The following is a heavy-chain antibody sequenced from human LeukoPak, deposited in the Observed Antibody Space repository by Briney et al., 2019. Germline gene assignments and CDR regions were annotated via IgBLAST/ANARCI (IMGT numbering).Heavy chain of an antibody. CDR3: AKTTTGYSSGRYPGWPVDY. V-gene: IGHV3-23*01. CDR2: IFGSGGST. D-gene: IGHD6-19*01. CDR1: GFTFSTYA. Sequence: GGSLRLSCAASGFTFSTYAMSWLRQAPGKGLEWVSGIFGSGGSTHYADSVKGRFTISRDNSKNTVYLQMNSLRAEDTAVYYCAKTTTGYSSGRYPGWPVDYWGQGTLVTVSS. J-gene: IGHJ4*02.